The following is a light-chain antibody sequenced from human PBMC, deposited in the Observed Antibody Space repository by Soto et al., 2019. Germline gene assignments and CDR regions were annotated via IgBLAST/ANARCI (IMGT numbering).Light chain of an antibody. V-gene: IGLV1-40*01. Sequence: QTVVTQPPSVSGAPGQRVTISCTGTSSNIGAGYDVHWYQQLPGTDPELLLDGNSNRPSGVPDRFSGSKSGTSASLAITGLQAEDAADYYCQSYASSMSGSRVFGTGTKLTVI. J-gene: IGLJ1*01. CDR3: QSYASSMSGSRV. CDR2: GNS. CDR1: SSNIGAGYD.